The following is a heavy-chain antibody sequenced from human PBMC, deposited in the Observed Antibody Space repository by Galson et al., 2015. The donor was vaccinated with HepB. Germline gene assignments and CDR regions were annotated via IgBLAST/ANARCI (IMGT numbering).Heavy chain of an antibody. CDR1: GYTFNGYY. CDR3: ARGDYGGNPGDYYYMDV. Sequence: SVKVSCKASGYTFNGYYMHWVRQAPGQGLEWMGRINSYSGGTNYAQKFQGRVTMTRDTSIRTAYMELSRLTFDDTAVYYCARGDYGGNPGDYYYMDVWGEGTTVTVSS. D-gene: IGHD4-23*01. V-gene: IGHV1-2*06. CDR2: INSYSGGT. J-gene: IGHJ6*03.